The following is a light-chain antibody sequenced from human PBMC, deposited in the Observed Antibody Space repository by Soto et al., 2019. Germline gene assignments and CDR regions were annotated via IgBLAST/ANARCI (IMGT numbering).Light chain of an antibody. V-gene: IGKV1-39*01. CDR3: QQNYRATPWT. CDR1: RSISRY. Sequence: DIQMTQSPSSLSASVGDRITITCRASRSISRYLNWYQHKPGKAPKLLSNAASSLERGVPSRFSGGGSGTDFTLNISSLQPDDFATYYCQQNYRATPWTFGQGTKVDI. CDR2: AAS. J-gene: IGKJ1*01.